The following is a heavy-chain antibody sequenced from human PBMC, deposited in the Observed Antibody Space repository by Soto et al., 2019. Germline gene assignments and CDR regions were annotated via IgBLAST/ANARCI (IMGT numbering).Heavy chain of an antibody. Sequence: GGSLRLSCAASGFTFSSYAMSWVRQAPGKGLEWVSAISGSGGSTYYADSVKGRFTISRDNSKNTLYLQMNSLRAEDTAVYYCARSAFVVVAATSWALDIWCQGAMVTVSS. D-gene: IGHD2-15*01. CDR1: GFTFSSYA. J-gene: IGHJ3*02. CDR3: ARSAFVVVAATSWALDI. V-gene: IGHV3-23*01. CDR2: ISGSGGST.